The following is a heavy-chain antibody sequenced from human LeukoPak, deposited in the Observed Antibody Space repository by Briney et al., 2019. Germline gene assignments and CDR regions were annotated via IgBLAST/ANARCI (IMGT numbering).Heavy chain of an antibody. Sequence: PSETLSLTCTVSGGSISSSSYYWGWIRQPPGKGLEWIGSIYYSGSTYYNPSLKSRVTISVDTSKNQFSLKLSSVTAADTAVYYCARHFEDHLWFADVWGKGTTVTISS. V-gene: IGHV4-39*01. D-gene: IGHD3-10*01. CDR2: IYYSGST. CDR1: GGSISSSSYY. CDR3: ARHFEDHLWFADV. J-gene: IGHJ6*04.